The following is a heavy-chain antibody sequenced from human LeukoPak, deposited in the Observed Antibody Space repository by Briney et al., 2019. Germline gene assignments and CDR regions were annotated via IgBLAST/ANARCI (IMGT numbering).Heavy chain of an antibody. D-gene: IGHD1-1*01. CDR3: ARGRESTQELQSDYFDY. CDR1: GGSFSGYY. CDR2: INHSGST. Sequence: PSETLSLTCAVYGGSFSGYYWSWIRQPPGKGLEWIGEINHSGSTNYNPSLKSRVTISVDTSKNQFSLKLSSVTAADTAVYYCARGRESTQELQSDYFDYWGQGTLVTVSS. J-gene: IGHJ4*02. V-gene: IGHV4-34*01.